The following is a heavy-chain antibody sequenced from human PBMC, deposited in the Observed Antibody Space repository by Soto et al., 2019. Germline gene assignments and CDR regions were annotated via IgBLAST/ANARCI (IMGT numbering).Heavy chain of an antibody. CDR3: AKDHDALPGGGDY. CDR1: GFTFSSYG. CDR2: ISYDGSNK. D-gene: IGHD3-16*01. V-gene: IGHV3-30*18. J-gene: IGHJ4*02. Sequence: QVQLVESGGGVVQPGRSLRLSCAASGFTFSSYGMHWVRQAPGKGLEWVAVISYDGSNKYYADSVKGRFTISRDNSKNPLYLQMDSLRAEDTAVYYCAKDHDALPGGGDYWGQGTLVTVSS.